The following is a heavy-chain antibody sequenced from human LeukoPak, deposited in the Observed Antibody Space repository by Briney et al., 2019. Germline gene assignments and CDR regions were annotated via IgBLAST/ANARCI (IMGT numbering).Heavy chain of an antibody. J-gene: IGHJ4*02. CDR1: GYSFTNYR. Sequence: GESLKISCKGSGYSFTNYRVAWVRQMPGKGLEWMGIIYPGDSDTRYSPSFQGQVTISADKSISTAYLQWSSLKASDTAMYYCARLRSVAADYWGQGTLVTVSS. CDR3: ARLRSVAADY. V-gene: IGHV5-51*01. CDR2: IYPGDSDT. D-gene: IGHD6-19*01.